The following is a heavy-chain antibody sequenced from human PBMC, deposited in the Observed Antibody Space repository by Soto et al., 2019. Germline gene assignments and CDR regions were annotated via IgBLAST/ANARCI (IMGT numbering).Heavy chain of an antibody. V-gene: IGHV3-23*01. Sequence: GGSLRLSCAASGFTFSSYAMSWVRQAPGKGLEWVSAISGSGGSTYYADSVKGRFTISRDNSKNTLYLQMNSLRAEDTAVYYWAMPWIQLWSRGPYYYYGMDVWGQGTTVTVSS. J-gene: IGHJ6*02. CDR1: GFTFSSYA. CDR3: AMPWIQLWSRGPYYYYGMDV. D-gene: IGHD5-18*01. CDR2: ISGSGGST.